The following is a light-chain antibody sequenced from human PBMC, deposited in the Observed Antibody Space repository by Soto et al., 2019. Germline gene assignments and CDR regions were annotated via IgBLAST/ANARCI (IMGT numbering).Light chain of an antibody. J-gene: IGKJ1*01. CDR1: QNINSN. CDR2: GAS. V-gene: IGKV3-20*01. CDR3: QQYGSSGT. Sequence: ETVMTQSPATLSVSPGETATLSCRASQNINSNLAWYQQKPGQAPRLLIYGASNRATGIPDRFSGSGSGTDFTLTISRLEPEDFAVYYCQQYGSSGTFGQGTKVEIK.